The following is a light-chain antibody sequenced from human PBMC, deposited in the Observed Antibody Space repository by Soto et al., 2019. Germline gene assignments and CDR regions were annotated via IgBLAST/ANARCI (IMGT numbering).Light chain of an antibody. CDR1: RVGTES. CDR2: DDS. CDR3: QLWDTISDRYV. V-gene: IGLV3-21*02. J-gene: IGLJ1*01. Sequence: SYELTQPPSVSVAPGQTARITCGGGRVGTESVHWYQQKPGQAPVLVVYDDSNRPSGIPERFSGSNSASTATLTITRVAAGDEADYYCQLWDTISDRYVFGTGTKV.